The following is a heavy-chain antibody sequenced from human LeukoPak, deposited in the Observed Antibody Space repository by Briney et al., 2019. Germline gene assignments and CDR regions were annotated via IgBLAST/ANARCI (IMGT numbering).Heavy chain of an antibody. CDR1: GYPFTSYG. V-gene: IGHV1-18*01. CDR2: ISAYNGNT. J-gene: IGHJ4*02. Sequence: ASVQVSCKASGYPFTSYGISWVRQAPGQGLEWMGWISAYNGNTNYAQKLQGRVTVTTDTSTSTAYMELRSLRSDDTAVYYCARGHYDFWSGHLAIDYWGQGTLVTVSS. D-gene: IGHD3-3*01. CDR3: ARGHYDFWSGHLAIDY.